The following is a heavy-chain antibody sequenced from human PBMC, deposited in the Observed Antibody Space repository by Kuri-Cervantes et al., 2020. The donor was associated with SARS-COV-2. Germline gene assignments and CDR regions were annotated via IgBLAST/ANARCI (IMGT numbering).Heavy chain of an antibody. CDR2: IIPIFGTA. J-gene: IGHJ4*02. CDR1: GGTFSSYA. D-gene: IGHD3-3*01. V-gene: IGHV1-69*13. Sequence: SVKVSCKASGGTFSSYAISWVRQAPGQGLEWMGGIIPIFGTANYAQKFQGRVTITADESTSTAYMELSSLRSEDTAVYYCARSSSYYDFWSCLNFDYWGQGTLVTVSS. CDR3: ARSSSYYDFWSCLNFDY.